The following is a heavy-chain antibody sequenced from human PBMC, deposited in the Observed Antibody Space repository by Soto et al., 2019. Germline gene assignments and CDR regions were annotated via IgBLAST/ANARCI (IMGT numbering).Heavy chain of an antibody. V-gene: IGHV4-34*01. Sequence: QVQLQQWGAGPLRPLETLSLTCGVSGGSFSGYYWAWIRQSPGKGLEWIGEINDRGSINYNPSLKSRVSISVDTSKNHYSLTLRSVTAADAAVYYCGRESHDILTGPPWVWYFDLWGRGTLVTVSS. CDR2: INDRGSI. D-gene: IGHD3-9*01. J-gene: IGHJ2*01. CDR3: GRESHDILTGPPWVWYFDL. CDR1: GGSFSGYY.